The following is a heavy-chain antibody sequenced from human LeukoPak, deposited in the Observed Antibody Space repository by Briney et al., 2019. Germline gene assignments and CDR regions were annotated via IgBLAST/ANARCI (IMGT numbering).Heavy chain of an antibody. V-gene: IGHV3-23*01. Sequence: TGGSLRLSCAVSGFTFSSYGMSWVRQAPGKGLEWVSAISGSGGSTYYADSVKGRFTISRDNSKNTLYLQMNSRRAEHTAVYYCAKEPSGRGAAAHYWGQGTLVTVPS. J-gene: IGHJ4*02. CDR1: GFTFSSYG. CDR2: ISGSGGST. D-gene: IGHD6-13*01. CDR3: AKEPSGRGAAAHY.